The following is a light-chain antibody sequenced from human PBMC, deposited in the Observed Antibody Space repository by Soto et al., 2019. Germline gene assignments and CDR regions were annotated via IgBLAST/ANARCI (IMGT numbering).Light chain of an antibody. CDR2: GAS. CDR3: QQYNDWPRT. V-gene: IGKV3-15*01. CDR1: PSVSSN. Sequence: EIVMTQSPATLSVSPGERATLSCRASPSVSSNLAWYQQKPGQAPRLLIYGASTRATGVPARLSGSGSGTEFTLTIGSLQSQDFAVYYCQQYNDWPRTFGQGTKVEFK. J-gene: IGKJ1*01.